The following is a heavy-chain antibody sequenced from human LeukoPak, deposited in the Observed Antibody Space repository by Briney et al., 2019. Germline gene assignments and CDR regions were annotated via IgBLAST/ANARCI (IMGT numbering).Heavy chain of an antibody. J-gene: IGHJ4*02. D-gene: IGHD3-22*01. V-gene: IGHV3-7*03. CDR2: IKQDGSEK. Sequence: GGSLRLSCAASGFTFSSYWMSWVRQAPGKGLEWVANIKQDGSEKYYVDSVKGRFTISRDNAKNSLYLQMNSLRAEDTAVYYCAKDLHIPYYYDSSGIPDYWGQGTLVTVSS. CDR3: AKDLHIPYYYDSSGIPDY. CDR1: GFTFSSYW.